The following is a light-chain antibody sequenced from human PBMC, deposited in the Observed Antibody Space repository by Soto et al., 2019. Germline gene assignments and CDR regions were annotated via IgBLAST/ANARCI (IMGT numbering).Light chain of an antibody. CDR1: LSLNSNF. V-gene: IGKV3-20*01. J-gene: IGKJ2*01. CDR2: AAS. Sequence: EIVLTQSPGTLSLSPGESATLSCRASLSLNSNFLAWYQQKPGQAPRLLVYAASSRATGIPDRFSGSASGTVFTLTISRLEPEDFAVYYCQQYDTSPPRYTFGQGTKLEIK. CDR3: QQYDTSPPRYT.